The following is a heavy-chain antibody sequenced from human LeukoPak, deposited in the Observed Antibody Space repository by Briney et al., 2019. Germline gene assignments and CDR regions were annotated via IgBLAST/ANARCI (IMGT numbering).Heavy chain of an antibody. CDR2: NYYSGIT. D-gene: IGHD6-13*01. CDR3: ARALYDSSALDY. CDR1: GSSINSYY. V-gene: IGHV4-59*01. Sequence: SETLSLTCTFSGSSINSYYWSWIRQPPGKGLEWIGYNYYSGITNYNPSLKSRVTISVDTSKNQFSLKLTSVTAADTAAYYCARALYDSSALDYWGQGTLVTVSS. J-gene: IGHJ4*02.